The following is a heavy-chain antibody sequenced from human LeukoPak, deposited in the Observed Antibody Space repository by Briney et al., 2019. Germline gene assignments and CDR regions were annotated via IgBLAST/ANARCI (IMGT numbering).Heavy chain of an antibody. J-gene: IGHJ4*02. V-gene: IGHV3-33*06. Sequence: GESLKISCAASGFTFSSYGMHWVRQAPGKGLEWVAVIWYDGSNKYYADSVKGRFTISRDNSKNTLYLQMNSLRAEDTAVYYCAKGLDSSGWYSDYWGQGTLVTVSS. CDR2: IWYDGSNK. CDR3: AKGLDSSGWYSDY. CDR1: GFTFSSYG. D-gene: IGHD6-19*01.